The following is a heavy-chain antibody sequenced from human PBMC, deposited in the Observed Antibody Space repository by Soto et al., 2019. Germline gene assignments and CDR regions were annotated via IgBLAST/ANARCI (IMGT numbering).Heavy chain of an antibody. CDR3: AIVITTVTTRSRWFDP. J-gene: IGHJ5*02. D-gene: IGHD4-17*01. CDR1: GGSISSGGYY. Sequence: QVQLQESGPGLVKPSQTLSLTCTVSGGSISSGGYYWSWIRQHPGKGLEWIGYIYYSGSTYYNPSLKSRVTISVDTSKNQFSLKLSSVTAADTAVYYCAIVITTVTTRSRWFDPWGQGTLVTVSS. V-gene: IGHV4-31*03. CDR2: IYYSGST.